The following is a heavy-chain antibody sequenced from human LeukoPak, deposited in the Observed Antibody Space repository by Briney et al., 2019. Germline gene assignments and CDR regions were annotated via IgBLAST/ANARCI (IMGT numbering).Heavy chain of an antibody. CDR1: GGSISSYY. Sequence: SETLSLTCTVSGGSISSYYWSWIRQPAGKGLEWIGSIYYSGSTYYNPSLKSRVTISVDTSKNQFSLKLSSVTAADTAVYYCARDGRYFDWLLSAFDIWGQGTMVTVSS. J-gene: IGHJ3*02. CDR2: IYYSGST. CDR3: ARDGRYFDWLLSAFDI. V-gene: IGHV4-4*07. D-gene: IGHD3-9*01.